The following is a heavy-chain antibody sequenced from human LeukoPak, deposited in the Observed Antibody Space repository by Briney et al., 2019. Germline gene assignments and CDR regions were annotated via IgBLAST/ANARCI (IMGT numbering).Heavy chain of an antibody. D-gene: IGHD2-2*01. CDR3: ARDARDCSSTSCGNWFDP. J-gene: IGHJ5*02. Sequence: SETLSLTCTVSGGSISSYYWSWIRQPPGKGLEWIGYIYYSGSTNYNPSLKSRVTISVDTSKNQFSLKLSSVTAADTAVYYCARDARDCSSTSCGNWFDPWGQGTLVTVSS. CDR2: IYYSGST. CDR1: GGSISSYY. V-gene: IGHV4-59*12.